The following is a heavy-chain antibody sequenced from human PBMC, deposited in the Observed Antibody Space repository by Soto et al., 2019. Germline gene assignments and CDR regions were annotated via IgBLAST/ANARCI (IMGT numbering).Heavy chain of an antibody. CDR1: GFTFSSYA. CDR3: ARDPNYYDSSGYSY. J-gene: IGHJ4*02. D-gene: IGHD3-22*01. Sequence: GGSLRLSCAASGFTFSSYAMHWVRQAPGKGLEWVAVISYDGSNKYYADSVKGRFTISRDNSKNTLYLQMNSLRAEDTAVYYCARDPNYYDSSGYSYWGQGTLVTV. V-gene: IGHV3-30-3*01. CDR2: ISYDGSNK.